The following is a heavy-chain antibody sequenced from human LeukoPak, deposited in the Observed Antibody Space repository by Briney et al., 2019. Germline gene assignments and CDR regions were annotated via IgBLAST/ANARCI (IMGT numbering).Heavy chain of an antibody. CDR2: IYYSGST. CDR1: GGSISSFY. Sequence: PSETLSLTCTVSGGSISSFYWSWIRQPPGKGLEWIGYIYYSGSTNYNPSLKSRVTISVDTSKNQFSLKMSSVTAADTAVYYCARGGSYYDSSGYYGAFDIWGQGTMVTVSS. J-gene: IGHJ3*02. D-gene: IGHD3-22*01. CDR3: ARGGSYYDSSGYYGAFDI. V-gene: IGHV4-59*01.